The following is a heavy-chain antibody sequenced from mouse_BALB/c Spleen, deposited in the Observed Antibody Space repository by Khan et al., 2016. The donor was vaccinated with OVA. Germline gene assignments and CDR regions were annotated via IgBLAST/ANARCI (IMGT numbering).Heavy chain of an antibody. J-gene: IGHJ3*01. CDR2: ISTNYGDA. CDR1: GYTFTDYA. CDR3: VRGGKFAY. D-gene: IGHD1-1*02. Sequence: QVQLQQSGAELVRPGVSVKISCKASGYTFTDYAMHWVKQRHAKNLEWIGVISTNYGDADYSKKFQGKASMTVDRSSSTVYMDLARLTSEDSAIXYCVRGGKFAYWGQGTLVTVSA. V-gene: IGHV1S137*01.